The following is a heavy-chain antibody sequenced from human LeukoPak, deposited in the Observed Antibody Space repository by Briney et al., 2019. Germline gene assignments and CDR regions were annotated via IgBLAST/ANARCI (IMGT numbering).Heavy chain of an antibody. CDR2: INAGNGNT. V-gene: IGHV1-3*01. D-gene: IGHD3-22*01. CDR1: GYTFTTYT. CDR3: ARDLGLSSGYAYYYYGMDV. Sequence: ASVKVSCKASGYTFTTYTMHWVRQAPGQRLEWMGWINAGNGNTKYSQKFQGRVTITRDTSASTAYMELCSLRSEDTAMYYCARDLGLSSGYAYYYYGMDVWGQGTTVIVSS. J-gene: IGHJ6*02.